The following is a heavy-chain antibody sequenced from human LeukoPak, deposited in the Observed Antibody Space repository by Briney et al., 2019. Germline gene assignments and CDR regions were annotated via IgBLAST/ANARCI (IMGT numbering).Heavy chain of an antibody. CDR2: INHSGST. J-gene: IGHJ4*02. CDR3: ARGYCSSTSCWNYFDY. Sequence: SSETPSLTCAVYGGSFSGYYWGWIRQPPGKGLEWIGEINHSGSTNYNPSLKSRVTISVDTSKNQFSLKLSSVTAADTAVYYCARGYCSSTSCWNYFDYWGQGTLVTVSS. CDR1: GGSFSGYY. V-gene: IGHV4-34*01. D-gene: IGHD2-2*01.